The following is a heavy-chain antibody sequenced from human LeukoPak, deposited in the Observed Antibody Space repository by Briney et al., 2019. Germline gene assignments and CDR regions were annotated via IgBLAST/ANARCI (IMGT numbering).Heavy chain of an antibody. J-gene: IGHJ3*02. Sequence: ASVKVSCKASGYTFTSYDINWVRQATGRGLEWMGWMNPNSGNTGYAQKFQGRVTMTRNTSISTAYMELSSLRSEDTAVYYCTITFGGVIVLDAFDIWGQGTMVTVSS. D-gene: IGHD3-16*02. CDR3: TITFGGVIVLDAFDI. CDR2: MNPNSGNT. V-gene: IGHV1-8*01. CDR1: GYTFTSYD.